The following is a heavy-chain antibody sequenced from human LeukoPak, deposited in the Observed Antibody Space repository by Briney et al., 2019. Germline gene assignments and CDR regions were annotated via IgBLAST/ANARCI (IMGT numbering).Heavy chain of an antibody. CDR1: GDTFSSYA. J-gene: IGHJ4*02. CDR2: IIPIFGTA. Sequence: SVKVSCKASGDTFSSYAISWVRQAPGQGLEWMGGIIPIFGTANYAQKFQGRVTITADKSTSTAYMELSSLRTEDTAVYYCARSALWFGELLSPYFDYWGQGTLVTVSS. CDR3: ARSALWFGELLSPYFDY. D-gene: IGHD3-10*01. V-gene: IGHV1-69*06.